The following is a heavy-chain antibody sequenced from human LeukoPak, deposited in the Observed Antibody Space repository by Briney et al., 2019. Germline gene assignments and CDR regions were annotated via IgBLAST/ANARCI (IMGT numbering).Heavy chain of an antibody. Sequence: GGSLRLSCAASGFTFSSYDMNWVRQAPGRGLEWVSYISPSSTRIDYPASVRGRFTISRDNAKRSLYLQMSSLRAEDTAVYYCARMNYVSSGWGAPFDDWGQGTLGTVSS. CDR2: ISPSSTRI. CDR3: ARMNYVSSGWGAPFDD. CDR1: GFTFSSYD. D-gene: IGHD3-16*01. V-gene: IGHV3-48*04. J-gene: IGHJ4*02.